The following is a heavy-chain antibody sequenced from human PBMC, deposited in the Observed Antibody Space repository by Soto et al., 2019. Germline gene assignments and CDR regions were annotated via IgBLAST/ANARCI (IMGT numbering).Heavy chain of an antibody. J-gene: IGHJ4*02. Sequence: GGSLRLSCAASGFTFSSYSMNWVRQAPGKGLEWVSSISSSSSYIYYADSVKGRFPISRDNAKNSLYLQMNSLRAEDTAVYYCAGGGRSLWFGEFPMDYWGQGTLVTVSS. CDR2: ISSSSSYI. CDR3: AGGGRSLWFGEFPMDY. CDR1: GFTFSSYS. V-gene: IGHV3-21*01. D-gene: IGHD3-10*01.